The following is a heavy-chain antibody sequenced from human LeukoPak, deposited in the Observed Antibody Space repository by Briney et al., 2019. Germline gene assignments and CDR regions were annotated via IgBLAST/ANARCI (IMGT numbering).Heavy chain of an antibody. D-gene: IGHD3-3*01. CDR1: GFTVSSNY. CDR2: IYSGGST. CDR3: ARVDFWSGYYIDY. J-gene: IGHJ4*02. Sequence: TGGSLRLSCAASGFTVSSNYMTWVRQAPGKGLECVSVIYSGGSTYYAHSVKGRFTISRDNSKNTLHLLMHSLRAEDTAVYYCARVDFWSGYYIDYWGQGTLVTVSS. V-gene: IGHV3-66*02.